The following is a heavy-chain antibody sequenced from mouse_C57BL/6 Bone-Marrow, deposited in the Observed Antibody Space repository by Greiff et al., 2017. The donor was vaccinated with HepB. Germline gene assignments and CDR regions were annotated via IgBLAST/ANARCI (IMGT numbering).Heavy chain of an antibody. D-gene: IGHD1-1*01. V-gene: IGHV1-81*01. J-gene: IGHJ3*01. CDR3: AVYYQAWFAY. CDR1: GYTFTSYG. CDR2: IYPRSGNT. Sequence: VNVVESGAELARPGASVKLSCKASGYTFTSYGISWVKQRTGQGLEWIGEIYPRSGNTYYNEKFKGKATLTADKSSSTAYLELRSLTSEDSAVYFCAVYYQAWFAYWGQGTLVTVSA.